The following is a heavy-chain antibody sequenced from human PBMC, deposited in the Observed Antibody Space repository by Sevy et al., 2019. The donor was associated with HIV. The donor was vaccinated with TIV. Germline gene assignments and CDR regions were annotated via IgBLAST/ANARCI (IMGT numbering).Heavy chain of an antibody. CDR1: GYTFTIYG. Sequence: ASVKVSCKASGYTFTIYGINWVRQAPGQGLEWMGWISADNGDTNYAQKLQGRVTMTTDTSTSTAYMELRSLRSDDTAVYYWARSDTSGHYYFFDYWGQGTLVTVSS. CDR2: ISADNGDT. V-gene: IGHV1-18*01. CDR3: ARSDTSGHYYFFDY. D-gene: IGHD3-22*01. J-gene: IGHJ4*02.